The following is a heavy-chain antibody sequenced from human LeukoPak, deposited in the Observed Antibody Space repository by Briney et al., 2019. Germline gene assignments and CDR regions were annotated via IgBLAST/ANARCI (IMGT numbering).Heavy chain of an antibody. D-gene: IGHD3-9*01. CDR3: ARAGDWFPFDY. CDR1: GGTFSSYA. J-gene: IGHJ4*02. CDR2: IIPILGIA. V-gene: IGHV1-69*04. Sequence: SVKVSCKASGGTFSSYAISWVRQAPGQGLEWMGRIIPILGIANYAQKFQGRVTITADKSTSTAYMELSSLRSEDTAVYHCARAGDWFPFDYWGQGTLVTVSS.